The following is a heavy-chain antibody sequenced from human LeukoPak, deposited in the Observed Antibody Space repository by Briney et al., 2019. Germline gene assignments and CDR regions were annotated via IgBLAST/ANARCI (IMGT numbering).Heavy chain of an antibody. CDR1: GFTFSSYN. J-gene: IGHJ4*02. V-gene: IGHV3-48*01. CDR2: ITSSSNTI. Sequence: QAGGSLRLSCAASGFTFSSYNMNWVRQAPGKGLEWVSYITSSSNTIYYADSVKGRFTISRDNAKNSLYLQMNSLRAEDTAVYYCARRKDWRTSSSCHFEFWGQGTLVTVSS. D-gene: IGHD6-13*01. CDR3: ARRKDWRTSSSCHFEF.